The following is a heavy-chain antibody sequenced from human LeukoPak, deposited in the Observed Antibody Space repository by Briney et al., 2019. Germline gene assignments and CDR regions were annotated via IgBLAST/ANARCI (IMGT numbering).Heavy chain of an antibody. V-gene: IGHV3-23*01. J-gene: IGHJ2*01. CDR2: ISGSGGST. CDR1: GFTFSSYA. Sequence: GGSLRLSCAASGFTFSSYAMSWVRQAPGKGLEWVSAISGSGGSTYYADSVKGRFTISRDNSKNTMYLQMNSLRAEDTAVYYCARGRWSVVITRTKPRYFDLWGRGTLVTVSS. CDR3: ARGRWSVVITRTKPRYFDL. D-gene: IGHD3-22*01.